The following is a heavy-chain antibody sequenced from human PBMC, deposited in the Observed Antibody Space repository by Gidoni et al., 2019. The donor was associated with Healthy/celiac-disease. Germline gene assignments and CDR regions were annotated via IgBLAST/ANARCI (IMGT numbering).Heavy chain of an antibody. Sequence: LEWMGWISAYNGNTNYAQKLQGRVTMTTDTSTSTAYMELRSLRSDDTAVYYCARRGGKGYCSSTSCYGSMDVWGQGTTVTVSS. J-gene: IGHJ6*02. D-gene: IGHD2-2*01. CDR2: ISAYNGNT. V-gene: IGHV1-18*01. CDR3: ARRGGKGYCSSTSCYGSMDV.